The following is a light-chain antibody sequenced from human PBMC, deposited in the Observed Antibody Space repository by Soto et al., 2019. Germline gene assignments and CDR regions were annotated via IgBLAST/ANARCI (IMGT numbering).Light chain of an antibody. CDR1: QSVSNY. V-gene: IGKV1-39*01. CDR3: QQSYSTPWT. J-gene: IGKJ1*01. Sequence: IQSTQAPSTLSASVGDRNTNPFRTSQSVSNYLDWYQQRPGKAPKLLLYGASSLHSGVPSRFSGCGYGTDFTLTVTNLQPEDFAAYYCQQSYSTPWTFGQGTKVDIK. CDR2: GAS.